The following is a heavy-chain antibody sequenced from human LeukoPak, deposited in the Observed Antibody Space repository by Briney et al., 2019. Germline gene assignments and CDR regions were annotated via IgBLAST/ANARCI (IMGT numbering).Heavy chain of an antibody. J-gene: IGHJ4*02. CDR2: FDPEDGET. V-gene: IGHV1-24*01. CDR3: ARACSSTSCYAGTITYDY. CDR1: GYSLTELA. D-gene: IGHD2-2*01. Sequence: ASVKVSCKISGYSLTELAMHWVRLAPGKGLEWVGGFDPEDGETIYAQKFQGRVTITADKSTSTAYMELSSLRSEDTAVYYCARACSSTSCYAGTITYDYWGQGTLVTVSS.